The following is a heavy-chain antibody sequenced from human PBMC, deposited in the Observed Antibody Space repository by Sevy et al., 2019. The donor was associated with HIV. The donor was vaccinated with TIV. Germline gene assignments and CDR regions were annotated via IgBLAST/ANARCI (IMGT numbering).Heavy chain of an antibody. Sequence: SETLSLTCNVSGDSISSYFWSWFRHPPGKGLEWIGYLYYSGSIEYNPSLRSQVTISVDTSKKHFSMKLRSVTAADTAMYYCARDSAVVPRALVYWGQGTLVTVSS. CDR2: LYYSGSI. J-gene: IGHJ4*02. D-gene: IGHD2-21*01. V-gene: IGHV4-59*01. CDR3: ARDSAVVPRALVY. CDR1: GDSISSYF.